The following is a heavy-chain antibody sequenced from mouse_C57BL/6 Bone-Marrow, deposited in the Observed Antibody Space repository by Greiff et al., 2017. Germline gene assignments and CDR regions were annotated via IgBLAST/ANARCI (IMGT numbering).Heavy chain of an antibody. V-gene: IGHV5-4*01. J-gene: IGHJ3*01. D-gene: IGHD1-1*01. CDR2: ISDGGSYT. Sequence: EVQGVESGGGLVKPGGSLKLSCAASGFTFSSYAMSWVRQTPEKRLEWVATISDGGSYTYYPDNVKGRFTISRDNAKNNLYLQMSHLKSEDTAMYYCARDRITTVVAPFAYWGQGTLVTVSA. CDR3: ARDRITTVVAPFAY. CDR1: GFTFSSYA.